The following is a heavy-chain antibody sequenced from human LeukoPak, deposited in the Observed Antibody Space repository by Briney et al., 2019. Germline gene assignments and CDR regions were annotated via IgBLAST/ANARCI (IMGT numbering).Heavy chain of an antibody. V-gene: IGHV4-4*07. CDR2: IYATGTT. CDR1: GGSISGYF. Sequence: PSETLSLTCTVSGGSISGYFWSWIRQPAGKGLEWIGRIYATGTTNYNPSLKSRVTISVDTSKNQFSLKLSSVTAADTAVYYCARHGSDCSSTSCYLPLFAKQIDAFDIWGQGTMVTVSS. CDR3: ARHGSDCSSTSCYLPLFAKQIDAFDI. J-gene: IGHJ3*02. D-gene: IGHD2-2*01.